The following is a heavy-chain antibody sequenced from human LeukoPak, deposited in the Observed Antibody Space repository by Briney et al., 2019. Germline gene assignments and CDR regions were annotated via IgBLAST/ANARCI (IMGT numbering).Heavy chain of an antibody. D-gene: IGHD1-26*01. CDR3: ARVLREPLVFDY. Sequence: ASVKVSCKASGYTFTSFYMHWVRQAPGQGLEWMGIINPSGGSTGYAQKFQGRVTMIRDTSTSTVYMELSSLRSEDTAVYYCARVLREPLVFDYWGQGTLVTVSS. J-gene: IGHJ4*02. V-gene: IGHV1-46*01. CDR2: INPSGGST. CDR1: GYTFTSFY.